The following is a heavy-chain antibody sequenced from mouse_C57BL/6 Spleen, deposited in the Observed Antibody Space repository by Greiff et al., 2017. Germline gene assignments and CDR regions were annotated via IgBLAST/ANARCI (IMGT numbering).Heavy chain of an antibody. V-gene: IGHV1-66*01. D-gene: IGHD2-5*01. CDR1: GYSFTSYY. CDR3: ARYYSNYDWFAY. Sequence: VQRVESGPELVKPGASVKISCKASGYSFTSYYIHWVKQRPGQGLEWIGWIYPGSGNTKYNEKFKGKGTLTADTSSSTAYMQLSSLTSEDSAVYDCARYYSNYDWFAYWGQGTLVTVAA. J-gene: IGHJ3*01. CDR2: IYPGSGNT.